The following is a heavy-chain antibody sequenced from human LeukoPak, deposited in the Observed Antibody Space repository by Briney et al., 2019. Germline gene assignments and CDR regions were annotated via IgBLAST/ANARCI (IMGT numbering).Heavy chain of an antibody. CDR3: ARGSDTAMVGNAFDM. V-gene: IGHV3-23*01. J-gene: IGHJ3*02. D-gene: IGHD5-18*01. CDR1: GFRFSTYS. Sequence: QTGGSLRLSCAGSGFRFSTYSMSWVRPAPGKGLEWVSGISDSGRSTYYSNSVRGRFTISRDNSQNTLYLQLNSLRADDTAVYYCARGSDTAMVGNAFDMWGQGTMLSVSS. CDR2: ISDSGRST.